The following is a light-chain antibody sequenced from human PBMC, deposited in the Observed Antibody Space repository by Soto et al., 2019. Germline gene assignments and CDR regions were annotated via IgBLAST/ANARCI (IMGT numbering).Light chain of an antibody. CDR1: QTVNTY. V-gene: IGKV1-9*01. CDR2: KAS. J-gene: IGKJ5*01. Sequence: DIQMTQSPSSLSASIGDRVTITCRASQTVNTYLHWYQQKPGKAPKLLIYKASTLKSGVPSRFSGSGSGTEFTLTISSLQPEDFATYYCQQLNSYPSITFGQGTRLEIK. CDR3: QQLNSYPSIT.